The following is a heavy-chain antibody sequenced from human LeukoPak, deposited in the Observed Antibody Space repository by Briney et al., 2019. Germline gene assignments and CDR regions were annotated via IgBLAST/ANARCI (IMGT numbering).Heavy chain of an antibody. D-gene: IGHD2-2*01. V-gene: IGHV4-34*01. Sequence: SETLSLTCAVYGGSFSGYYWSWIRQPPGKGLEWIGEINHSGSTNYNPSLKSRVTISVDTSKNQFSLKLSSVTAADTAVYSCARGGEENDIVVVPAATGGAFDIWGQGTMVTVSS. CDR1: GGSFSGYY. J-gene: IGHJ3*02. CDR2: INHSGST. CDR3: ARGGEENDIVVVPAATGGAFDI.